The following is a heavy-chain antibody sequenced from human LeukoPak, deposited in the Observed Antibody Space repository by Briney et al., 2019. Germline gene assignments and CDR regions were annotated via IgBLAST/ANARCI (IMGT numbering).Heavy chain of an antibody. CDR2: IYYSGST. V-gene: IGHV4-59*01. CDR1: GGSISSYY. J-gene: IGHJ6*03. CDR3: ARYYGDFLNYYYYMDV. Sequence: SETLSLTCTVSGGSISSYYWSWIRQPPGKGLEWIGYIYYSGSTNYNPSLKSRVTISVDTSKNQFSLKLSSVTAADTAVYYCARYYGDFLNYYYYMDVWGKGTPVTVSS. D-gene: IGHD4-17*01.